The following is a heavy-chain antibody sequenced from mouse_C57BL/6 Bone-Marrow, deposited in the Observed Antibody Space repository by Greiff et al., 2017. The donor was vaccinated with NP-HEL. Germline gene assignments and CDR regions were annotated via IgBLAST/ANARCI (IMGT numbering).Heavy chain of an antibody. J-gene: IGHJ2*01. Sequence: QVQLKQSGAELVKPGASVKISCKASGYAFSSYWMNWVKQRPGKGLEWIGQIYPGDGDTNYNGKFKGKATLTADKSSSTAYMQLSSLTSEDSAVYFCARDRITTVPRHYFDYWGQGTTLTVSS. CDR3: ARDRITTVPRHYFDY. CDR2: IYPGDGDT. CDR1: GYAFSSYW. V-gene: IGHV1-80*01. D-gene: IGHD1-1*01.